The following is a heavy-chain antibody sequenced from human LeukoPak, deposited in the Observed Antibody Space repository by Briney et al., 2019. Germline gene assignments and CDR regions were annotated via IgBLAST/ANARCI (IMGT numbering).Heavy chain of an antibody. V-gene: IGHV3-66*03. CDR3: ARWGTLGSSSRTGKSYYYYMDV. CDR1: GFTVSSNS. CDR2: IYSDNT. J-gene: IGHJ6*03. Sequence: PGGSLRLSCTVSGFTVSSNSMSWVRQAPGKGLEWVSFIYSDNTHYSDSVKGRFTISRDNSKNTLYLQMGSLRAEDMAVYYCARWGTLGSSSRTGKSYYYYMDVWGKGTTVTVSS. D-gene: IGHD6-13*01.